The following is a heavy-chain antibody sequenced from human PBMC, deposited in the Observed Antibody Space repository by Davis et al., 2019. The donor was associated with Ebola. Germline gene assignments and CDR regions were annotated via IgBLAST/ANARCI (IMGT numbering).Heavy chain of an antibody. V-gene: IGHV1-3*01. J-gene: IGHJ4*02. CDR1: GHTFSSYA. CDR2: INVGNGNT. CDR3: ARVGWASSYLFDH. D-gene: IGHD6-13*01. Sequence: AASVKVSCKASGHTFSSYAIHWVRQAPGQRLEWMGWINVGNGNTKYSQNLQGRVTVTWDTPASTAHMELSGLRSEDTAVYYCARVGWASSYLFDHWGQGTLVTVSS.